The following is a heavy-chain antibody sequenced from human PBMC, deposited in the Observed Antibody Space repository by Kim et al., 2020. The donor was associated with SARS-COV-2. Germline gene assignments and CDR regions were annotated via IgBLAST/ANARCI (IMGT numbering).Heavy chain of an antibody. CDR1: GYTFTGYY. CDR2: INPNSGGT. Sequence: ASVKVSCKASGYTFTGYYMHWVRQAPGQGLEWMGWINPNSGGTNYAQKFQGRVTMTRDTSISTAYMELSRLRSDDTAVYYCARDHDILTGCGGYWGQGNLVPVSS. J-gene: IGHJ4*02. V-gene: IGHV1-2*02. D-gene: IGHD3-9*01. CDR3: ARDHDILTGCGGY.